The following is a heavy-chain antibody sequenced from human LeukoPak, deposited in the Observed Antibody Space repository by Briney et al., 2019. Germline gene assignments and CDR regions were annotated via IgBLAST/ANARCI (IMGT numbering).Heavy chain of an antibody. CDR1: GFSFSSHW. D-gene: IGHD3-22*01. Sequence: PGGSLRLSCAASGFSFSSHWVHWVRQAPGKGLEWVSGINWNGGSTGYADSVKGRFTISRDNAKNSLYLQMNSLRAEDTALYHCARDPEGSGYSYFDYWGQGTLVTVSS. CDR2: INWNGGST. CDR3: ARDPEGSGYSYFDY. V-gene: IGHV3-20*01. J-gene: IGHJ4*02.